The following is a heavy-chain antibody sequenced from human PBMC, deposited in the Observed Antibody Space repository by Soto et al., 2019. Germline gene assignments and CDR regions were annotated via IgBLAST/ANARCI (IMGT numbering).Heavy chain of an antibody. CDR3: ARAEVDY. Sequence: WWSLRLSCSASVFTFGNYWMHWVRQAPGKGPEWVSRLTSDGRTPYYADSVKGRFTVSRDNAKNTLYLQMNSLRAEDTAVYYCARAEVDYWGPGTLVTVSS. CDR2: LTSDGRTP. J-gene: IGHJ4*02. V-gene: IGHV3-74*01. CDR1: VFTFGNYW.